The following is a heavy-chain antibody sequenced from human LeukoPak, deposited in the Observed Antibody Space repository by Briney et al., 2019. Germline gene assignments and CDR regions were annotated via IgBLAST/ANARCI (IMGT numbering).Heavy chain of an antibody. J-gene: IGHJ4*02. CDR2: INSDGRST. D-gene: IGHD4-17*01. Sequence: GSLRLSCAASGFTFSTYWMHWVRQAPGKGLVWVSRINSDGRSTRYADSVKGRFTISRDNAKNTLYLQMNSLRVEDTAVDYCGRENGYGEVSTDYWGQGTLVTVSS. V-gene: IGHV3-74*01. CDR3: GRENGYGEVSTDY. CDR1: GFTFSTYW.